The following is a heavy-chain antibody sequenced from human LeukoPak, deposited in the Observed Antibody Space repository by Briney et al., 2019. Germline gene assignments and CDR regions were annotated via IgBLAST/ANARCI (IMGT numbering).Heavy chain of an antibody. CDR1: GGSMSSHY. V-gene: IGHV4-59*11. CDR3: ARGSPWGSYDSSGYYGPIFDY. J-gene: IGHJ4*02. CDR2: IYYSGST. D-gene: IGHD3-22*01. Sequence: SETLSLTCTVSGGSMSSHYWSRIQQPPGKGLEWIGYIYYSGSTNYNPSLKSRVTISVDTSKNQFSLKLSSVTAADTAVYYCARGSPWGSYDSSGYYGPIFDYWGQGTLVTVSS.